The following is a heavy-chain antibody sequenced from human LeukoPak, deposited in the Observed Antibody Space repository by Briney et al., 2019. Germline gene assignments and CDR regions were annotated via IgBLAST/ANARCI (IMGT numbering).Heavy chain of an antibody. CDR2: INPKSGDT. CDR1: GYSFTDYY. Sequence: ASVRVSCKTSGYSFTDYYVHWVRQAPGQGLEWMGWINPKSGDTSSAQKFQGRVTMTRDTSITTVYMEVSWLTSDDTAIYYCARADRLDGGPYLIGPWGQGTLVTVSS. D-gene: IGHD2-21*01. V-gene: IGHV1-2*02. J-gene: IGHJ5*02. CDR3: ARADRLDGGPYLIGP.